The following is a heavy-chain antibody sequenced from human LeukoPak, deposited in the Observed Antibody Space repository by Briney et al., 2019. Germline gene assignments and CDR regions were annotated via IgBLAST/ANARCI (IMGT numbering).Heavy chain of an antibody. V-gene: IGHV3-30*03. CDR1: GFTFTRNC. J-gene: IGHJ5*02. CDR2: IPHDGSNA. CDR3: ATGSDFYYAS. Sequence: PAGSLRLSCVASGFTFTRNCMHWVRQAPGKGLEWVAAIPHDGSNALYADSVKGRFTISRDDSKSTQYLQMNSLRIEDSAMYYCATGSDFYYASWGQGTLVTVSS. D-gene: IGHD3-3*01.